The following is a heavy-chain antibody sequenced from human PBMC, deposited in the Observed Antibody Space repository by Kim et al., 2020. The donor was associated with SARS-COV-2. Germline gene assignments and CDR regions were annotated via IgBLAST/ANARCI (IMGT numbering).Heavy chain of an antibody. CDR3: ARVYSSSWPPEYYFDY. V-gene: IGHV3-48*03. D-gene: IGHD6-13*01. J-gene: IGHJ4*02. Sequence: GGSLRLSCAASGFTFSSYEMNWVHQAPGKGLEWVSYISSSGSTIYYADSVKGRFTISRDNAKNSLYLQMNSLRAEDTAVYYCARVYSSSWPPEYYFDYWGQGTLVTVSS. CDR2: ISSSGSTI. CDR1: GFTFSSYE.